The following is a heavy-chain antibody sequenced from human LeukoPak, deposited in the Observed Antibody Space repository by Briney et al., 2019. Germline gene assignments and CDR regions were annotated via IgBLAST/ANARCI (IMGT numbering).Heavy chain of an antibody. CDR3: ARRPIIVGPWRFDY. D-gene: IGHD3-22*01. CDR2: MNPNSGNT. Sequence: ASVKVSCKASGGTFSSYAINWVRQATGQGLEWMGWMNPNSGNTGYAQKFQGRVTMTRNTSISTAYMELSSLRSEDTAVYYCARRPIIVGPWRFDYWGQGTLVTVSS. J-gene: IGHJ4*02. V-gene: IGHV1-8*02. CDR1: GGTFSSYA.